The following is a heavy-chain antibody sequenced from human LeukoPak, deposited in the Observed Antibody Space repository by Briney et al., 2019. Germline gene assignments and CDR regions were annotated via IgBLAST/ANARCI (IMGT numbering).Heavy chain of an antibody. V-gene: IGHV4-4*07. CDR3: ARHNHDYGGSYYYYGMDV. CDR1: GGSISSYY. Sequence: SETLSLTCIVSGGSISSYYWSWIRQPAGKGLEWIGRIYTSGSTNYNPSLKSRVTMSVDTSKNQFSLKLSSVTAADTAVYYCARHNHDYGGSYYYYGMDVWGQGTTVTVSS. D-gene: IGHD4-23*01. CDR2: IYTSGST. J-gene: IGHJ6*02.